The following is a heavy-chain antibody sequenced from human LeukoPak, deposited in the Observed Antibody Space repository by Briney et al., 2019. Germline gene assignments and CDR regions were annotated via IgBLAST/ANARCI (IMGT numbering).Heavy chain of an antibody. V-gene: IGHV3-72*01. CDR2: TRNKANSYTT. Sequence: GGSLRLSCAASGFTFSDQYMDWVRQAPGKGLEWVGRTRNKANSYTTEYAASVKGRFTISRDNAKNSLYLQMNSLRAEDTAVYYCARVMDRTAFDYWGQGTLVTVSS. CDR3: ARVMDRTAFDY. D-gene: IGHD2-2*01. J-gene: IGHJ4*02. CDR1: GFTFSDQY.